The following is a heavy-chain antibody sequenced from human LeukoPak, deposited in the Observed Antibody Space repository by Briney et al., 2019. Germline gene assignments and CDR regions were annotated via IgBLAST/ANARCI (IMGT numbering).Heavy chain of an antibody. D-gene: IGHD2-15*01. CDR2: INHSGST. V-gene: IGHV4-39*02. J-gene: IGHJ6*03. CDR3: AREGRYCGGGRCSYMDV. Sequence: SETLSLTCTVSGGSISSSSYYWGWIRQPPGKGLEWIGEINHSGSTNYNPSLKSRVTISVDTSKNQFSLKLSSVTAADTAVYYCAREGRYCGGGRCSYMDVWGKGTTVTVSS. CDR1: GGSISSSSYY.